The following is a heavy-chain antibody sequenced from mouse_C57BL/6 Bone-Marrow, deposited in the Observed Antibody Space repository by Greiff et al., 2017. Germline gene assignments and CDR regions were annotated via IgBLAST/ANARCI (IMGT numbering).Heavy chain of an antibody. CDR3: ARAYGSSDNY. CDR1: GYTFTSYW. D-gene: IGHD1-1*01. V-gene: IGHV1-59*01. J-gene: IGHJ2*01. CDR2: IDPSDSYT. Sequence: QVQLQQPGAELVRPGTSVKLSCKASGYTFTSYWMHWVKQRPGQGLEWIGVIDPSDSYTNYNQKFKGKATLTVDTSSSPAYMQLSSLTSEDSAVYDCARAYGSSDNYWGQGTTLTVSS.